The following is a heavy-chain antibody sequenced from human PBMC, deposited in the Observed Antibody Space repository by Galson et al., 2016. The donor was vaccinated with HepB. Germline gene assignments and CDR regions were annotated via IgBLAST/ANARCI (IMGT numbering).Heavy chain of an antibody. CDR2: IVVGSGDT. CDR3: ATDFDTGRQSHNHYGLDV. Sequence: SVKVSCKALGFTFPTSAVQWLRQARGQRPEWLGWIVVGSGDTNYAQKFQDRATITWDKSTSAGYMEMRKLRSEDTAVYYCATDFDTGRQSHNHYGLDVWGQGTTVTVS. D-gene: IGHD1-1*01. CDR1: GFTFPTSA. J-gene: IGHJ6*02. V-gene: IGHV1-58*01.